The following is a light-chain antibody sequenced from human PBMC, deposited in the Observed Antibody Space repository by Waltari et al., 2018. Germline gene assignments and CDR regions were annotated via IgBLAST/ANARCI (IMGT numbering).Light chain of an antibody. J-gene: IGLJ3*02. V-gene: IGLV1-44*01. CDR2: NVN. Sequence: QSVLTQPPSVSGTPGQRVTISCSGSNSNIGGNFVNWYQQLPGKAPKLLIYNVNQGPSGGPDRLSASKSGTSAALAITGLQSEEEADYYCAVWDDSLGGVFGGGTKLTVL. CDR3: AVWDDSLGGV. CDR1: NSNIGGNF.